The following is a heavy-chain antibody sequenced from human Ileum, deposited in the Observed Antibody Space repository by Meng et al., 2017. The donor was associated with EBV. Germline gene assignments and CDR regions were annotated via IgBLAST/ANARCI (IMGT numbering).Heavy chain of an antibody. CDR2: INESGDT. CDR1: GGSFSGGY. V-gene: IGHV4-34*01. D-gene: IGHD2-8*01. J-gene: IGHJ4*02. Sequence: QVNVNLGGAVMFDASVTLSLTCEFPGGSFSGGYLSVIRQPPGKGLEWIGEINESGDTTYNPAFKSRVTISADTAKKQFALKLNSVAAADTAVYYCRNAWCRHDSCSDSWGQGTLVTVSS. CDR3: RNAWCRHDSCSDS.